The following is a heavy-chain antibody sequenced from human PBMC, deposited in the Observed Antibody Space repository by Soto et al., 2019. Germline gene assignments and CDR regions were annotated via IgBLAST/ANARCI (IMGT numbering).Heavy chain of an antibody. CDR1: GFSFSDHY. CDR3: TKTSVAAFPHFDY. CDR2: IKKKGNNYNT. J-gene: IGHJ4*02. D-gene: IGHD2-15*01. Sequence: GGSLRLSCAASGFSFSDHYMDWVRQAPGKGLEWVGRIKKKGNNYNTEYAASVKGRFTISRDDSKNSLYLQMDSLKTDDTAVFYCTKTSVAAFPHFDYWGQGILVTVSS. V-gene: IGHV3-72*01.